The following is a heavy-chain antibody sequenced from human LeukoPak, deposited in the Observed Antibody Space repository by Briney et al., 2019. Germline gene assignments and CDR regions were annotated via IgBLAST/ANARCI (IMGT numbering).Heavy chain of an antibody. J-gene: IGHJ6*03. Sequence: PGGSLRLSCAASGFTLSSYSMNWVRQAPGKGLEWVSYISGSSTTIHYADSVKGRFTISRDNAKNSLYLQMNSLRDEDTAVYYCARDMSNSLWDYYYYMDVWGKGTTVTVSS. CDR2: ISGSSTTI. V-gene: IGHV3-48*02. D-gene: IGHD4-23*01. CDR1: GFTLSSYS. CDR3: ARDMSNSLWDYYYYMDV.